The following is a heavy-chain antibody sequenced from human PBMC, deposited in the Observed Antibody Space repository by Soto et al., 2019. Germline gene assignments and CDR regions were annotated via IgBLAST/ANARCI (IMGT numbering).Heavy chain of an antibody. D-gene: IGHD6-19*01. CDR2: ISGSGDST. V-gene: IGHV3-23*01. J-gene: IGHJ4*02. CDR3: AKERSSGWSFDY. Sequence: EVQLLESGGGLVQPGGSLRLSCAASGFTFSTYAMNWVRQAPGKGLEWVSGISGSGDSTYYADSVKGRFTVSRDNSKNTLYLQMNSLRAEDTAVFYCAKERSSGWSFDYWGQATLVTVSS. CDR1: GFTFSTYA.